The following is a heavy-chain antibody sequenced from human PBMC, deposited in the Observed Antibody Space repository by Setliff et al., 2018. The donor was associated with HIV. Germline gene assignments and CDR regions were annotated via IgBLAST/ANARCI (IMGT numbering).Heavy chain of an antibody. CDR1: GYTLTELS. CDR3: ASKLYCTNGVCLDAFDI. J-gene: IGHJ3*02. CDR2: FDPKDGKT. V-gene: IGHV1-24*01. D-gene: IGHD2-8*01. Sequence: ASVKVSCKVSGYTLTELSRHWVRQAPGKGLEWMGSFDPKDGKTRYAQKFQGRVTMTRDTSISTAYMELSRLRSDDTAVYYCASKLYCTNGVCLDAFDIWGQGTMVTVSS.